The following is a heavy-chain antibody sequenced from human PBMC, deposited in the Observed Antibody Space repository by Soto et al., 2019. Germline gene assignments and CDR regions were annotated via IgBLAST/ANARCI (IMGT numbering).Heavy chain of an antibody. CDR2: IIPIFGTA. CDR3: ARDQGGDTAMVVLDY. Sequence: ASVKVSCKASGGTFSSYAISWVRQAPGQGLEWMGGIIPIFGTANYAQKFQGRVTITADESTSTAYMELSSLRYEDTAVYYCARDQGGDTAMVVLDYWGQGTLVTVSS. CDR1: GGTFSSYA. V-gene: IGHV1-69*13. D-gene: IGHD5-18*01. J-gene: IGHJ4*02.